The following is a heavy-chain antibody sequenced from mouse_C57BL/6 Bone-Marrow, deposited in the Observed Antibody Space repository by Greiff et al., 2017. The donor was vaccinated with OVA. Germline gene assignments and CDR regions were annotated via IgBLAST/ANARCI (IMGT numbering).Heavy chain of an antibody. D-gene: IGHD1-1*01. CDR2: IWGGGST. CDR1: GFALTSYG. CDR3: ASYYYGGSQAWCAY. Sequence: QVQLQQSGPGLVAPSPSLSITCTVSGFALTSYGVDWVRQPPGKGLEWLGVIWGGGSTTYNSALMSSLSISKDNSKSQVFLKMNSLQTDDTAMYYCASYYYGGSQAWCAYWGQGTLVTVSA. J-gene: IGHJ3*01. V-gene: IGHV2-9*01.